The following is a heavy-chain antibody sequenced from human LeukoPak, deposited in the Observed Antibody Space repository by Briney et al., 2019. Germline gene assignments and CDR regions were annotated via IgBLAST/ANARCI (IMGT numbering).Heavy chain of an antibody. Sequence: PSETLSLTCAVYGGSFSGYYWSWIRQPPGKGLEWIGEINHSGSTNYNPSLKSRVTISVDTSKNQFSLKLNSVTAADTAVYYCARGRDSSGYRTDYWGQGTLVTVSS. D-gene: IGHD3-22*01. CDR2: INHSGST. CDR1: GGSFSGYY. CDR3: ARGRDSSGYRTDY. J-gene: IGHJ4*02. V-gene: IGHV4-34*01.